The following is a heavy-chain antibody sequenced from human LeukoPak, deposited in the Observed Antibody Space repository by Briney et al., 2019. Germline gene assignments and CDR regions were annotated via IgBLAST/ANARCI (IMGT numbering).Heavy chain of an antibody. CDR1: GGSISTYF. J-gene: IGHJ6*03. V-gene: IGHV4-59*01. CDR3: ARGGYYSYYYLDV. CDR2: IYYTGSS. Sequence: KSSETLSLTCTVSGGSISTYFWSWIRQPPGKGLEWIGYIYYTGSSNYNPPLKSRVTISVDTSKNRFSLKLTSVTAADTAVYYCARGGYYSYYYLDVWGKGTTVTVSS.